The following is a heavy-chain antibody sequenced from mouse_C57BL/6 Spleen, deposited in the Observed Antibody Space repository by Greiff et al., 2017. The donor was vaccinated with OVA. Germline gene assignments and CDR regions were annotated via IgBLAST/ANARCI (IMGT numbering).Heavy chain of an antibody. CDR1: GFSFNTYA. Sequence: EVHLVESGGGLVQPKGSLKLSCAASGFSFNTYAMNWVRQAPGKGLEWVARIRSKSNNYATYYADSVKDRFTISRDDSDSMLYLQMNNLKTEDTAMYYCVRQVYYYGTFDDWGQGTTLTVSS. CDR3: VRQVYYYGTFDD. CDR2: IRSKSNNYAT. D-gene: IGHD1-1*01. V-gene: IGHV10-1*01. J-gene: IGHJ2*01.